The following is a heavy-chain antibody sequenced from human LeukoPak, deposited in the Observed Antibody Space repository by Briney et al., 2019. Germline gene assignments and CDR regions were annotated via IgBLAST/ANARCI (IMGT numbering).Heavy chain of an antibody. Sequence: PSQTLSLTCTVSGRSISSGSYYWSWIRQPAGKGLEWIGRIYTSGSTNYNPSLKSRVTISVDTSKDQFSLKLSSVTAADTAVYYCARALRLSLWDYWGQGTLVTVSS. D-gene: IGHD5-12*01. CDR3: ARALRLSLWDY. CDR2: IYTSGST. CDR1: GRSISSGSYY. J-gene: IGHJ4*02. V-gene: IGHV4-61*02.